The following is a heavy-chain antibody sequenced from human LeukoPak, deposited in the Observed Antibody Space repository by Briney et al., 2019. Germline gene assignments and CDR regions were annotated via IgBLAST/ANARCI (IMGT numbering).Heavy chain of an antibody. CDR2: ISGSGGST. Sequence: PGGSLRLSCAASGFTFSSYAMSWVRQAPGKGLEWVSAISGSGGSTYYADSVKGRFTISRDNSKNTLYLQMNSLRAEDTAVYYWARDSYGSGSYYRECWGQGTLVTVSS. CDR1: GFTFSSYA. D-gene: IGHD3-10*01. J-gene: IGHJ4*02. V-gene: IGHV3-23*01. CDR3: ARDSYGSGSYYREC.